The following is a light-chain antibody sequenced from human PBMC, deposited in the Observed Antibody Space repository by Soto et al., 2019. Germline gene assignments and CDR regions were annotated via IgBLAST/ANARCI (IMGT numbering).Light chain of an antibody. CDR3: QQYNRYSPLT. V-gene: IGKV1-5*03. CDR2: KAS. Sequence: DIQITQSPSTLSASVGDRVTVTCRASQRISSWLAWYQQQPGKAAKLLIYKASGLESGVPSRFSGSGSATDFTLTISSLQPDDFATYYCQQYNRYSPLTFGRGTKVDIK. J-gene: IGKJ4*01. CDR1: QRISSW.